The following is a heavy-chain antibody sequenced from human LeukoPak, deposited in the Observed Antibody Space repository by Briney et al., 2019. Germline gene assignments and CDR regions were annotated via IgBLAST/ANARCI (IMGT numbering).Heavy chain of an antibody. CDR3: ARDYDYGSGSYYLHYYYYYYMDV. Sequence: GASVKVSCKASGYTFTSYGISWVRQAPGQGLEWMGWISAYNGNTNYAQKLQGRVTMTTDTSTSTAYMELSRLRSDDTAVYYCARDYDYGSGSYYLHYYYYYYMDVWGKGTTVTVSS. D-gene: IGHD3-10*01. CDR1: GYTFTSYG. J-gene: IGHJ6*03. V-gene: IGHV1-18*01. CDR2: ISAYNGNT.